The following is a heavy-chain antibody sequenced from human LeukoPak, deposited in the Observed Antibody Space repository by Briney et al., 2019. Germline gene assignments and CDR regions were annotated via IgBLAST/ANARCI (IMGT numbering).Heavy chain of an antibody. V-gene: IGHV4-59*01. D-gene: IGHD6-19*01. CDR2: IYYSGST. J-gene: IGHJ5*01. CDR3: AREMYSSGWYADS. Sequence: SETLSLTCTVSGGSISSYYWSWIGHPPGKGLEWIGYIYYSGSTNYNPSLKSRVTISVDTSKNQFSLKLSSVTAADTAVYYCAREMYSSGWYADSWGQGTLVTVSS. CDR1: GGSISSYY.